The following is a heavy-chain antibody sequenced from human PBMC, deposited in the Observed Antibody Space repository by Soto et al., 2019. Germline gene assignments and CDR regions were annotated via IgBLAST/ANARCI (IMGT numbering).Heavy chain of an antibody. Sequence: VVSLRLSCTAAGLTCIIHARSWVRQAPGKGLEWVSAISGSGGSTYYADSVKGRFTISRDNSKNTLYLQMNSLRAEDTAVYYCAKNSRVVVVIQHFDYWGQGTLVTVSS. CDR2: ISGSGGST. D-gene: IGHD3-22*01. CDR1: GLTCIIHA. J-gene: IGHJ4*02. V-gene: IGHV3-23*01. CDR3: AKNSRVVVVIQHFDY.